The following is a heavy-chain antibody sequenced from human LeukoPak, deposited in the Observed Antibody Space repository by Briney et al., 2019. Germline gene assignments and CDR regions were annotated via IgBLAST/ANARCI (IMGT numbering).Heavy chain of an antibody. CDR3: ATPTWGYYYGMDV. D-gene: IGHD1-26*01. V-gene: IGHV4-34*01. CDR1: GGSFSGYY. J-gene: IGHJ6*02. Sequence: SETLSLTCAVYGGSFSGYYWSWIRQPPGKGLEWIGEINHSGSTNYNPSLKSRVTISVDTSKNQFSLKLSSVTAADTAVYYCATPTWGYYYGMDVWGQGTTVTVSS. CDR2: INHSGST.